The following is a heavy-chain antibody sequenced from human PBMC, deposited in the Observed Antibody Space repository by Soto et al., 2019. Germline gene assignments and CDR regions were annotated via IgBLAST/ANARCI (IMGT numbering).Heavy chain of an antibody. V-gene: IGHV4-34*01. CDR3: ARERQWLLKFFDY. Sequence: SETLSLTCAVSGGSFSGYYCSWIRQSPGKGLEWIGEINHSGDTNYNPSLKSRVSISKHTSKNQFSLKLTSMTAADTAVYYCARERQWLLKFFDYWGPGTLVNVS. J-gene: IGHJ4*02. D-gene: IGHD6-19*01. CDR1: GGSFSGYY. CDR2: INHSGDT.